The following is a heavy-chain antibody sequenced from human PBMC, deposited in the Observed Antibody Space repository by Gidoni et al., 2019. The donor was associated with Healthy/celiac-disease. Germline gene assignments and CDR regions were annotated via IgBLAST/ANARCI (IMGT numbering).Heavy chain of an antibody. CDR1: GFTFSDHY. Sequence: EVQLVESGGGLVQPGGSLRLSCAASGFTFSDHYMDWVRQAPGKGREWVGRTRNKANSYTTEYAASVKGRFTISRDDSKNSLYLQMNSLKTEDTAVYYCASGTSRDGYRLYYWGQGTLVTVSS. CDR2: TRNKANSYTT. V-gene: IGHV3-72*01. D-gene: IGHD5-12*01. J-gene: IGHJ4*02. CDR3: ASGTSRDGYRLYY.